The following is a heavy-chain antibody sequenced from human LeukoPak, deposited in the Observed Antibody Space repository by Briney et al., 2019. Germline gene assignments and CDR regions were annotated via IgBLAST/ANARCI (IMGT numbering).Heavy chain of an antibody. V-gene: IGHV3-53*01. CDR3: ARSPPASPFDY. Sequence: PGGSLRLSCAASGFTVSRNYMSWVRQAPGKGLEWVSVIYSGGDTYYADSVKGRFTISRDISKYTLYLQINSLRAEDTAFYYCARSPPASPFDYWGQGTLVTVSS. CDR2: IYSGGDT. D-gene: IGHD2-2*01. CDR1: GFTVSRNY. J-gene: IGHJ4*02.